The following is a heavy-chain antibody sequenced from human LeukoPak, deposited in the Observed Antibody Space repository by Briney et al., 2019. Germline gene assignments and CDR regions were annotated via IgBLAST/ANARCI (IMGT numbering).Heavy chain of an antibody. J-gene: IGHJ4*02. V-gene: IGHV3-23*01. D-gene: IGHD2-8*01. CDR1: GFTFSSYA. CDR3: AKDTSIGKYCTNGVCSPFDY. CDR2: ISDSGDYT. Sequence: GGSLTLSCGGSGFTFSSYAMSWVRQAPGQGLEWVSAISDSGDYTSYADSVRGRFTISRDNSRNTLYLQMISLRPEDTAVYYCAKDTSIGKYCTNGVCSPFDYWGQGTLVTVSS.